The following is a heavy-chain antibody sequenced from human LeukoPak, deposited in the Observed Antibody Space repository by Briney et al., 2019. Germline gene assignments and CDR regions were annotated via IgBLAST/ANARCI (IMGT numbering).Heavy chain of an antibody. CDR3: AKPAGGFCIKGVFYPFDY. CDR1: GFTFSSYA. CDR2: ISGSGGST. J-gene: IGHJ4*02. V-gene: IGHV3-23*01. D-gene: IGHD2-8*01. Sequence: GGSLRLSCAASGFTFSSYAMSWVRQAPGKGLEWVSAISGSGGSTYYADSVKGRFTISRDNSKNTLYLQMNSLRAEDTAVYYCAKPAGGFCIKGVFYPFDYGGEGPLVPV.